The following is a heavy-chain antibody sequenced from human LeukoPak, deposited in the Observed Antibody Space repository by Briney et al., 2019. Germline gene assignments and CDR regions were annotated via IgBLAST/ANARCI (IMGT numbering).Heavy chain of an antibody. CDR2: INFNSDII. CDR1: GLTFCFYR. V-gene: IGHV3-48*02. D-gene: IGHD3-3*01. J-gene: IGHJ6*03. CDR3: AREFGGLRFSEWLTKRENTYYYMDV. Sequence: GGSLRLSCAASGLTFCFYRMNGVRQAPGERLAWGSFINFNSDIIHYADSVQGRFTISRDNAKNSLYLQMNSLRDEDTAVYYCAREFGGLRFSEWLTKRENTYYYMDVWGKGTTVIVSS.